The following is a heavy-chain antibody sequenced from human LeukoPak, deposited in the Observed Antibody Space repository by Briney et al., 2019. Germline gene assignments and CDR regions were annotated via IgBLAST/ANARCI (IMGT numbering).Heavy chain of an antibody. J-gene: IGHJ4*02. V-gene: IGHV1-2*02. Sequence: ASVKVSCKTSGYNFIDYYVYWVRQAPGQRLEWMGWINPNGGGTNYAQKFQGRVTMTRDTSISTAYMELSRLRSDDTAVYYCARQYYDILTGYSTFDYWGQGTLVTVSS. CDR1: GYNFIDYY. D-gene: IGHD3-9*01. CDR2: INPNGGGT. CDR3: ARQYYDILTGYSTFDY.